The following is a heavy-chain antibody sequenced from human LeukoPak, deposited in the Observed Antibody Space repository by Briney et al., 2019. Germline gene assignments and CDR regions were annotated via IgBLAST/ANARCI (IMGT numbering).Heavy chain of an antibody. J-gene: IGHJ4*02. D-gene: IGHD1-26*01. Sequence: ASVKVSCKASGYAVTSYYMHWVRQAPRQGLERMGIINPSGGSTSYAQKFQGRVTIIRDTSRSSVYRELSSLRSEDTAVYYCAIIVGAMGGFDYWGQGTLVTVSS. V-gene: IGHV1-46*01. CDR3: AIIVGAMGGFDY. CDR1: GYAVTSYY. CDR2: INPSGGST.